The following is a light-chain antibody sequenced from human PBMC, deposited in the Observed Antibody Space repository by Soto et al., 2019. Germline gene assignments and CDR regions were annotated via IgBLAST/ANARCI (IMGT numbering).Light chain of an antibody. CDR1: SSNVGNNG. CDR3: ATWDDSRNGVV. Sequence: QSVVTQPPSASGTPGQRVTISCSGSSSNVGNNGVNWYQQLPGSAPKLLIYFNNQRPSGVPDRFSGSRSGTSASLAISGLQSEDEADYYCATWDDSRNGVVFGGGTKLTVL. J-gene: IGLJ3*02. CDR2: FNN. V-gene: IGLV1-44*01.